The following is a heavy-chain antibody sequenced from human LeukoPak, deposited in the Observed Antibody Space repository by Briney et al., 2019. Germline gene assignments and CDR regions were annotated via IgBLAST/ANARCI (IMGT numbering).Heavy chain of an antibody. CDR3: ARADGDYFDF. CDR2: IDHSGSA. J-gene: IGHJ4*02. D-gene: IGHD4-17*01. CDR1: GGSINSHY. Sequence: VKPSETLSLTCTVSGGSINSHYWSWIRQPPGKELEWLGYIDHSGSANYNHFLKRLLTISIDTSKNQFSLKVSSVTAADTAVYYCARADGDYFDFWGQGALVTVSS. V-gene: IGHV4-59*11.